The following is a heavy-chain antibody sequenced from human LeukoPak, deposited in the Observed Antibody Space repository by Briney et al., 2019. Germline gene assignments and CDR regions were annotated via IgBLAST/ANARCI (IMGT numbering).Heavy chain of an antibody. J-gene: IGHJ3*02. CDR1: GGSFSGYY. CDR2: INHSGST. D-gene: IGHD3-22*01. Sequence: SETLSLTCAVYGGSFSGYYWSWIRQPPGKGLEWIGEINHSGSTNYNPSLKSRVTISVDTSKNQFSLKLSSVTAADTAVYYCARFSTYITMIVVVTYDAFDIWGQGTMVTVSS. V-gene: IGHV4-34*01. CDR3: ARFSTYITMIVVVTYDAFDI.